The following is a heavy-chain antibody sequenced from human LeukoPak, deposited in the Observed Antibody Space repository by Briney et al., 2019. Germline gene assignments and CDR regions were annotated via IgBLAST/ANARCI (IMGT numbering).Heavy chain of an antibody. J-gene: IGHJ4*02. Sequence: GESLRLSCAASGFTFSSYAMSWVRQAPGKGLEWVSAISGSGGSTYYADSVKGRFTISRDNSKNTLYLQMNSLRAEDTAVYHCAKEDDILTGYYFDYWGQGTLVTVSS. CDR2: ISGSGGST. D-gene: IGHD3-9*01. V-gene: IGHV3-23*01. CDR1: GFTFSSYA. CDR3: AKEDDILTGYYFDY.